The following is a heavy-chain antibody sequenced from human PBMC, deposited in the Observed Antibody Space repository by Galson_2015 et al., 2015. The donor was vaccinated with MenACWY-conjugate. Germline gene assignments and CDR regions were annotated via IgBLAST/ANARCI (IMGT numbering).Heavy chain of an antibody. Sequence: SLRLSCAASGFTFSNYWMTWVCQAPGKGLEWLAKIKEDGTDKYYVDSVRGRFTISRDNAKNSLYLQMNSLRDDDTAVYYRAREDFYRCDYWGQGTLVTVSS. CDR3: AREDFYRCDY. V-gene: IGHV3-7*03. CDR2: IKEDGTDK. J-gene: IGHJ4*02. D-gene: IGHD2/OR15-2a*01. CDR1: GFTFSNYW.